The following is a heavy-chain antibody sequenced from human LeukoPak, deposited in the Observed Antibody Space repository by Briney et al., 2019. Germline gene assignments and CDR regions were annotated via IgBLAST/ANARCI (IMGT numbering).Heavy chain of an antibody. Sequence: SETLSLTCTVSGGSIRSSNYCWGWIRQPPGKGLEWIGSIDYNGNTNYNPSLKSRVTISVDTSKNQFSLKLRSVTAADTAVYYCARISSSNWYNERGAFDVWDQGTMVTVSS. CDR2: IDYNGNT. CDR3: ARISSSNWYNERGAFDV. J-gene: IGHJ3*01. D-gene: IGHD6-13*01. V-gene: IGHV4-39*07. CDR1: GGSIRSSNYC.